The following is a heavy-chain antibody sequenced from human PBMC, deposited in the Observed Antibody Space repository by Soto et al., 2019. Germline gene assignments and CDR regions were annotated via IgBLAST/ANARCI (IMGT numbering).Heavy chain of an antibody. CDR1: GFSISSYW. CDR2: INSDESNT. CDR3: ARSKATFGKNWFDP. J-gene: IGHJ5*02. V-gene: IGHV3-74*01. D-gene: IGHD3-16*01. Sequence: PGGSLRLSCAASGFSISSYWMHWVRQAPGKGLVWVSRINSDESNTDYADSVKGRFTISRDNAKNTLYLQMNSLRAEDTALYYCARSKATFGKNWFDPWGQGTLVTVSS.